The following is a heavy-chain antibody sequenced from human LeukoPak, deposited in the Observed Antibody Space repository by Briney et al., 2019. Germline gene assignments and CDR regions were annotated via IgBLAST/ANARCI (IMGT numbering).Heavy chain of an antibody. CDR3: VREASYYYDSSGYYYQPKCFDY. CDR1: GYTFTGYY. J-gene: IGHJ4*02. V-gene: IGHV1-2*02. Sequence: ASVKVSCKASGYTFTGYYMHWMRQAPGQGLEWMGWINPNSGGTNYAQKFQGRVTMTRDTSISTAYMELSRLRSDDTAVYYCVREASYYYDSSGYYYQPKCFDYWGQGTLVTVSS. CDR2: INPNSGGT. D-gene: IGHD3-22*01.